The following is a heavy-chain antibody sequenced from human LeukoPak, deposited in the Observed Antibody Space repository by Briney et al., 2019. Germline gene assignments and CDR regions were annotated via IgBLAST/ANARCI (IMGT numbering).Heavy chain of an antibody. CDR1: GYTFTSYG. CDR2: ISAYNGNT. D-gene: IGHD4-23*01. CDR3: ARDRGTYGGNMYY. V-gene: IGHV1-18*01. Sequence: ASVKVSCKASGYTFTSYGIIWVRQAPEQGLEWMGWISAYNGNTNYEQKLQGRVTVTTDTSTSTAYMGLRSLRSDDTAVYYCARDRGTYGGNMYYWGQGTLVTVSS. J-gene: IGHJ4*02.